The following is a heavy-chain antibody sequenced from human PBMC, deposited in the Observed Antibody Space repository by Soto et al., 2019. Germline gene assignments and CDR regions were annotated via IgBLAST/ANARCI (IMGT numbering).Heavy chain of an antibody. Sequence: GGSLRLSCAASGFTFSSYDMHWVRQATGKGLEWVSAIGTAGDTYYPGSVKGRFTISRENAKNSLYLQMNSLRAGDTAVYYCARGGVPAAMYYYYYMDVWGKGTTVTVSS. CDR3: ARGGVPAAMYYYYYMDV. V-gene: IGHV3-13*01. CDR2: IGTAGDT. D-gene: IGHD2-2*01. J-gene: IGHJ6*03. CDR1: GFTFSSYD.